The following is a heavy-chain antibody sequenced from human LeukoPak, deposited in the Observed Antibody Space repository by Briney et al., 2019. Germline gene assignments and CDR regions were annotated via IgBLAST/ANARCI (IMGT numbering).Heavy chain of an antibody. CDR2: INPNSGGT. J-gene: IGHJ5*02. V-gene: IGHV1-2*06. CDR3: ARDGGLYCSGGSCYAKNNWFDP. D-gene: IGHD2-15*01. CDR1: GYTFTGYY. Sequence: ASVKVSCKASGYTFTGYYMHWVRQAPGQGLEWMGRINPNSGGTNYAQKFQGRVTMTRDTSISPAYMELRGLRSDDTAVYYCARDGGLYCSGGSCYAKNNWFDPWGQGTLVTVSS.